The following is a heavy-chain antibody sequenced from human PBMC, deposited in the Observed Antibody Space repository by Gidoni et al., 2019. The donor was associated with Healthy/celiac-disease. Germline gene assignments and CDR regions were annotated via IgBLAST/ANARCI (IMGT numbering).Heavy chain of an antibody. D-gene: IGHD2-2*01. Sequence: VQLVESGGGVVKPVGSLSPSFAAPGFTFIDHYMSWIRQAAGKGLEWVSYFSSSSSYTNYADSVKGRFTISRDNAKNSLYLQMNSRRAEDTAVYYCASPQLPGALDAFDIWGQGTMVTVSS. J-gene: IGHJ3*02. V-gene: IGHV3-11*05. CDR3: ASPQLPGALDAFDI. CDR1: GFTFIDHY. CDR2: FSSSSSYT.